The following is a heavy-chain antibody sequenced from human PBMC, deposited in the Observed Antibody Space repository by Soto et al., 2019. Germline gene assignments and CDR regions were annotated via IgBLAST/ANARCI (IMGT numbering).Heavy chain of an antibody. CDR1: GFTFSSYG. V-gene: IGHV3-30*03. CDR2: ISYDGSNK. D-gene: IGHD3-22*01. CDR3: ARDATYYYDSRKDLNFGY. J-gene: IGHJ4*02. Sequence: GGSLRLSCAAAGFTFSSYGMHWVRQAPGKGLEWVAVISYDGSNKYYADSVKGRFTISRDNSKNTLYLQMNSLRAEDTAVYYCARDATYYYDSRKDLNFGYWGQGTLVTASS.